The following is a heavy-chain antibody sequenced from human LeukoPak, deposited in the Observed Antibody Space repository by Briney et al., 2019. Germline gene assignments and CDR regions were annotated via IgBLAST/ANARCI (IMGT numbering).Heavy chain of an antibody. D-gene: IGHD3-22*01. CDR3: ARDPPNYYYDSSHYSGMDV. CDR1: GFTFSSYS. CDR2: ISSSSSYI. V-gene: IGHV3-21*04. J-gene: IGHJ6*02. Sequence: GGSLRLSCAASGFTFSSYSMNWVRQAPGKGLEWVSSISSSSSYIYYADSVKGRFTISRDNAKNSMYLQMKRRRAEDTTVYYCARDPPNYYYDSSHYSGMDVWGPGTTVTVSS.